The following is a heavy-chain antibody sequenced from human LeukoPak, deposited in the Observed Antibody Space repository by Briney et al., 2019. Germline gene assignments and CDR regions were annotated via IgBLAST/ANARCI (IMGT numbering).Heavy chain of an antibody. CDR3: AREGGPRIFGRYFDY. V-gene: IGHV3-53*01. D-gene: IGHD2-15*01. CDR1: GFTFSSYA. CDR2: IYSGGST. Sequence: QPGGSLRLSCAASGFTFSSYAMSWVRQAPGKGLEWVSVIYSGGSTYYADSVKGRFTISRDNSKNTLYLQMNSLRAEDTAVYYCAREGGPRIFGRYFDYWGQGTLVTVSS. J-gene: IGHJ4*02.